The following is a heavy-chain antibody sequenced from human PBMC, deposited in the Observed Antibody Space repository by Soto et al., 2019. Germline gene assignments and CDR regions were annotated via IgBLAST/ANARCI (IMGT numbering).Heavy chain of an antibody. V-gene: IGHV3-23*01. CDR2: ITGSGGAT. J-gene: IGHJ4*02. Sequence: VQLLESGGGLVEPGGSLRLSCAASGFIFSDYKMSWVRLAPGEGLEWVSTITGSGGATYYAGSVKGRFTLSRDNDKNTLHLQMNSLRAEYTAIYYCATQNFHYWSPGTLVSVSS. CDR3: ATQNFHY. CDR1: GFIFSDYK.